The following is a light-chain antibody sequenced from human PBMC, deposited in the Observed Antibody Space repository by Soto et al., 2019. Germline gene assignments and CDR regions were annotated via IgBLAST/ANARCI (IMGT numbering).Light chain of an antibody. J-gene: IGLJ2*01. CDR1: SSNIGAGYD. V-gene: IGLV1-40*01. Sequence: QSVLTQPPSVSVAPGQRVTISCTGSSSNIGAGYDVHWYQQLPGTAPELLIYGNNNRPSGVPDRFSGSKSGTSASLAITGLQAEDEADYYCQSYDSSLSVVFGGGTKLTVL. CDR2: GNN. CDR3: QSYDSSLSVV.